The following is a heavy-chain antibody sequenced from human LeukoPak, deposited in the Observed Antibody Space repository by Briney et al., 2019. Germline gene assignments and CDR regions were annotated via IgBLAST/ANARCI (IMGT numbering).Heavy chain of an antibody. CDR3: ARYGVPSYFDY. CDR1: GYSISSTYY. J-gene: IGHJ4*02. V-gene: IGHV4-38-2*02. CDR2: IYHSGST. Sequence: SSETLSLTCTVSGYSISSTYYWGWIRQPPGKGLEWIGSIYHSGSTNYNPSLKSRVTMSVDTSKNQFSLKLSSVTAADTAVYYCARYGVPSYFDYWGQGTLVTVSS. D-gene: IGHD3-10*01.